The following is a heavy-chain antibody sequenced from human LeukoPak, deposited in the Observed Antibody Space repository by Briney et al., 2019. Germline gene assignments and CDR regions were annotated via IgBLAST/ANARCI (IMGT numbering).Heavy chain of an antibody. V-gene: IGHV3-9*01. CDR2: ISWNSGSI. CDR3: AKGTRYFDWLPDY. CDR1: GFTFDDYA. Sequence: PGRSLRLSCAASGFTFDDYAMHWVRQAPGKGLEWVSGISWNSGSIGYADSVKGRFTISRDNAKNSLYLQMNSLRAEDTALYYCAKGTRYFDWLPDYWGQGTLVTVSS. J-gene: IGHJ4*02. D-gene: IGHD3-9*01.